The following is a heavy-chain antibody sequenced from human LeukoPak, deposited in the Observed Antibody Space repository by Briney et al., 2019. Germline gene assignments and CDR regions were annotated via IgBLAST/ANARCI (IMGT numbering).Heavy chain of an antibody. CDR2: IKSKTDGWTT. CDR3: TSFGSYRLYY. D-gene: IGHD3-16*02. J-gene: IGHJ4*02. CDR1: GFTFSNAW. V-gene: IGHV3-15*01. Sequence: GGSLRLSCAASGFTFSNAWMSWVRQAPGKGLEWVGRIKSKTDGWTTDYAAPVKGRFTISSDDSKNTLYLQMNSLKTEDTAVYYCTSFGSYRLYYWGQGTLVTMSS.